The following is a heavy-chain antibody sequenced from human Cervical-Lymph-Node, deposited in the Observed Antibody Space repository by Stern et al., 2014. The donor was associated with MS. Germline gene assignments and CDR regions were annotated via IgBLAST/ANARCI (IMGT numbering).Heavy chain of an antibody. CDR2: LRGSGGST. D-gene: IGHD3-10*01. CDR1: GFTFSSYA. CDR3: AKDWGYYGSGSLPDY. Sequence: EVQLVESGGGLVQPGGSLRLSCAASGFTFSSYAMSWVLQAPGKGLEWVSALRGSGGSTYYADSVKGRFTISRDNSKNTLYLQMNSLRAEDTAVYYCAKDWGYYGSGSLPDYWGQGTLVTVSS. V-gene: IGHV3-23*04. J-gene: IGHJ4*02.